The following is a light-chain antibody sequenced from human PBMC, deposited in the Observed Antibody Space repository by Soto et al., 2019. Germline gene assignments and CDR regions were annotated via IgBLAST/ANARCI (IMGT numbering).Light chain of an antibody. Sequence: EIVLTQSPGTLSLSPGERAALSCRASQSFSSNYLAWYQQKPGQAPRLLIDGASNRATGIPDRFSGSASATDITLTIRRLEPEDVAVYYGQQYGRSAPYAFGQGTKLEIK. CDR1: QSFSSNY. V-gene: IGKV3-20*01. CDR3: QQYGRSAPYA. CDR2: GAS. J-gene: IGKJ2*01.